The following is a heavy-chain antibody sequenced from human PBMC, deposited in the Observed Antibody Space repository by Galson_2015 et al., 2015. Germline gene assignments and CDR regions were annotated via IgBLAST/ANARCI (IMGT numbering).Heavy chain of an antibody. CDR2: IKQDGSEK. J-gene: IGHJ3*02. CDR3: ASPSIAAAPYDAFDI. V-gene: IGHV3-7*01. Sequence: SLRLSCAASGFTFSSYWMSWVRQAPGKGLEWVANIKQDGSEKYYVDSVKGRFTISRDNAKNSLYLQMNSLRAKDTAVYYCASPSIAAAPYDAFDIWGQGTMVTASS. CDR1: GFTFSSYW. D-gene: IGHD6-13*01.